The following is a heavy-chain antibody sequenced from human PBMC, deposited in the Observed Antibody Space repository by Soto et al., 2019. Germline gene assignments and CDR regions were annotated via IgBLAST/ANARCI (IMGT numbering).Heavy chain of an antibody. V-gene: IGHV1-18*01. CDR1: GYTFTTYG. D-gene: IGHD4-17*01. Sequence: ASVKVSCKASGYTFTTYGITWVRQAPGQGLEWMGWISAYNGNTSYAQKLQGRLSMTTDTSTNTAHMELRSLRSDDTAVYYCAREIGDYADYYYYYGLDVWGQGTTVTVSS. J-gene: IGHJ6*02. CDR3: AREIGDYADYYYYYGLDV. CDR2: ISAYNGNT.